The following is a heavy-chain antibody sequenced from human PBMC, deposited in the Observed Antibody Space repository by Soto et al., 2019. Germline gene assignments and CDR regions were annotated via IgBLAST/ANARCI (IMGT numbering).Heavy chain of an antibody. J-gene: IGHJ6*03. CDR3: AVVVPAATYYYYMDV. Sequence: GASVKVSCKASGYTFTSYAMHWVRQAPGQRLEWMGWINAGNGNTKYSQKFQGRVTITRDTSASTAYMELSSLRSEDTAVYYCAVVVPAATYYYYMDVWGKGTTVTVSS. D-gene: IGHD2-2*01. CDR2: INAGNGNT. V-gene: IGHV1-3*01. CDR1: GYTFTSYA.